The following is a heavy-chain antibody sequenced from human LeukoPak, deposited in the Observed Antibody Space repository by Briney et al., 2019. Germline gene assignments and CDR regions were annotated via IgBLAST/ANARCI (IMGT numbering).Heavy chain of an antibody. J-gene: IGHJ3*02. D-gene: IGHD2-2*01. V-gene: IGHV1-46*01. Sequence: ASVKVSCKASGYTFTSYYMHWVRQAPGRGLEGMGIINPSGGSTSYAQKFQGRVTMTRDTSTSTVYMELSSLRSEDTAVYYCATCSSTSCSDDAFDIWGQGTMVTVSS. CDR1: GYTFTSYY. CDR2: INPSGGST. CDR3: ATCSSTSCSDDAFDI.